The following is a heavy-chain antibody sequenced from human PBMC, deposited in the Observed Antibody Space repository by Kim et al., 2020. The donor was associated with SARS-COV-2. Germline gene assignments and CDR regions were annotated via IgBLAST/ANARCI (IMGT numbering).Heavy chain of an antibody. CDR1: GFIVSSNH. CDR2: IYADGRT. Sequence: GGSLRLSCAASGFIVSSNHMTWVRQAPGKGLEWVSIIYADGRTFYADSVEARFTISRDSSKNTLYLQMNSLRADDTAVYYCARDGTYRLENWGQGTLITV. V-gene: IGHV3-53*01. CDR3: ARDGTYRLEN. J-gene: IGHJ4*02. D-gene: IGHD1-26*01.